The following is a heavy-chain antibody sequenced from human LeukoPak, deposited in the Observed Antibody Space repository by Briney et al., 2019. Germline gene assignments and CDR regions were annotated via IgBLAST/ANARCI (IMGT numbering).Heavy chain of an antibody. D-gene: IGHD3-10*01. CDR2: ISSSSSYI. CDR1: GFTFSSYS. Sequence: GGSLRLSCAASGFTFSSYSMNWVRQAPGKGLEWVSSISSSSSYIYYADSVKGRFTISRDNAKNSLYLQMNSLRAEDTGVYYCARGPRGLWFRELIFYCYMDVWGKGTTVTVSS. J-gene: IGHJ6*03. CDR3: ARGPRGLWFRELIFYCYMDV. V-gene: IGHV3-21*01.